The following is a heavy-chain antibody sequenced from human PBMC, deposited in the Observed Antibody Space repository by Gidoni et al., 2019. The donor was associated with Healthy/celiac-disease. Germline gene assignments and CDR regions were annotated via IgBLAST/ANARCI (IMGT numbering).Heavy chain of an antibody. CDR1: GFTLGSYW. Sequence: EVQLVESGGGLVQPGGSRSPPVPASGFTLGSYWMSWVRQAPGKGLEWVANIKQDGSEKYYVDSVKGRFTISRDNAKNSLYLQMNSLRAEDTAVYYCARDGVVVVPAAYAMWGQGTLVTVSS. CDR2: IKQDGSEK. J-gene: IGHJ4*02. V-gene: IGHV3-7*04. D-gene: IGHD2-2*01. CDR3: ARDGVVVVPAAYAM.